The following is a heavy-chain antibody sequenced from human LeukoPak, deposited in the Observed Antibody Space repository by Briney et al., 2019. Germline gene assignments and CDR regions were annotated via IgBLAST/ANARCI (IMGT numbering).Heavy chain of an antibody. CDR3: ARDRTFRGWPDPHFDY. D-gene: IGHD6-19*01. J-gene: IGHJ4*02. Sequence: SETLSLTCTVSGGSISSSSYYWGWIRQPPGKGLEWIGSIYYSGSTYYNPSLKSRVTISVDTSKNQFSLKLSSVTAADTAVYYCARDRTFRGWPDPHFDYWGQGTLVTVSS. CDR2: IYYSGST. CDR1: GGSISSSSYY. V-gene: IGHV4-39*02.